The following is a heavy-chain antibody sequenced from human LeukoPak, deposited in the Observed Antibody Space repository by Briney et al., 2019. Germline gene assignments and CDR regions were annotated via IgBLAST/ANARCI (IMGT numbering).Heavy chain of an antibody. V-gene: IGHV4-34*01. Sequence: PSETPSLTCAVYGGSFSGYYWSWIRQPPGKGLEWIGEINHSGSTNYNPSLKSRVTIPVDTSKNQFSLKLSSVTAADTAVYYCARGRGYVWGSYRPNYFDCWGQGTLVTVSS. J-gene: IGHJ4*02. CDR1: GGSFSGYY. CDR2: INHSGST. CDR3: ARGRGYVWGSYRPNYFDC. D-gene: IGHD3-16*02.